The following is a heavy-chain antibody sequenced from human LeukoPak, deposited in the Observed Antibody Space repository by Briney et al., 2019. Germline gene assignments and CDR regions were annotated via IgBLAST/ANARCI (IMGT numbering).Heavy chain of an antibody. D-gene: IGHD4-17*01. CDR2: IYPGDSDT. CDR1: GYKFTSYW. Sequence: GESLKISCKSSGYKFTSYWIGWVRQMPGKCLEWMGIIYPGDSDTRYSPSFQGQVTISADKSVSAAYLQWSSLEASDTAMYYCARLYGDYGPIDSWGQGTLVTVSS. CDR3: ARLYGDYGPIDS. J-gene: IGHJ4*02. V-gene: IGHV5-51*01.